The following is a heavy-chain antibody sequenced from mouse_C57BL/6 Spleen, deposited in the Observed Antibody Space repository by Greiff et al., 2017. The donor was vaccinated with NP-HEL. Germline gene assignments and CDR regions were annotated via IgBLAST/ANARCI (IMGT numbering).Heavy chain of an antibody. D-gene: IGHD1-1*01. V-gene: IGHV3-6*01. CDR1: GYSITSGYY. J-gene: IGHJ3*01. CDR2: ISYDGSN. Sequence: EVKLMESGPGLVKPSQSLSLTCSVTGYSITSGYYWNWIRQFPGNKLEWMGYISYDGSNNYNPSLKNRISITRDTSKNQFFLKLNSVTTEDTATYYCAREGDFTTVVATRGFAYWGQGTLVTVSA. CDR3: AREGDFTTVVATRGFAY.